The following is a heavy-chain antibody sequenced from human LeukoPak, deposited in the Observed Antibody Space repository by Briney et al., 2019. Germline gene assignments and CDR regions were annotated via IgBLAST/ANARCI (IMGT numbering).Heavy chain of an antibody. Sequence: GGSLRLSCVASGFTFSSYAMGWVRQAPGKGLEWVSAISGSGVTTHYAGSVKGRFSISRDNSKNTLYLQMNSLRAEDTAVYYCAKVRSFAGYNEFDYWGQGTLVTVSS. CDR2: ISGSGVTT. J-gene: IGHJ4*02. CDR1: GFTFSSYA. V-gene: IGHV3-23*01. CDR3: AKVRSFAGYNEFDY. D-gene: IGHD5-24*01.